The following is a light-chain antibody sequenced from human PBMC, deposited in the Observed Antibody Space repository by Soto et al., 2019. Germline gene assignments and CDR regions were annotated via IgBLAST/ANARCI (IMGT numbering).Light chain of an antibody. J-gene: IGKJ1*01. CDR3: QRYGTSLTWT. CDR1: QSISSGY. V-gene: IGKV3-20*01. Sequence: EIVLTQSPGTLSLSPGERATLSCRASQSISSGYLAWYQQKPGQAPRLLIYGESSRATGIPDRFSGSGSETDFTLTISRLEPEDFAVYYCQRYGTSLTWTFGQGTKVEIK. CDR2: GES.